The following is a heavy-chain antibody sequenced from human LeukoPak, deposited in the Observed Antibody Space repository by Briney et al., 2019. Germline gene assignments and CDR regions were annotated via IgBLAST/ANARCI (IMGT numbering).Heavy chain of an antibody. CDR2: INPNSGGT. D-gene: IGHD6-13*01. Sequence: ASVKVSCKASGYTFTGYYMHWVRQAPGQGLEWMGWINPNSGGTTYAQKFQGRVTMPRDTSISTAYMELSRLRSDDTAVYYCARGGSSWYLLLDYWGQGTLVTVSS. V-gene: IGHV1-2*02. CDR1: GYTFTGYY. J-gene: IGHJ4*02. CDR3: ARGGSSWYLLLDY.